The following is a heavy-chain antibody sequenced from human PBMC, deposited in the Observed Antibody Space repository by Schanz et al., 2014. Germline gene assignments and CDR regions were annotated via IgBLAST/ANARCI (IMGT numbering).Heavy chain of an antibody. V-gene: IGHV3-33*01. J-gene: IGHJ4*02. Sequence: QVQLVESGGGVVQPGRSLRLSCAASGFTFSNHGMHWVRQSPGKGLEWVALIWYDGSNEYYADSVKGRFTISRDNPKKTLYLQMNSLRAEDTAVYYCARDAAYYDSVIFPDHWGQGTLVTVSS. CDR3: ARDAAYYDSVIFPDH. CDR1: GFTFSNHG. CDR2: IWYDGSNE. D-gene: IGHD3-22*01.